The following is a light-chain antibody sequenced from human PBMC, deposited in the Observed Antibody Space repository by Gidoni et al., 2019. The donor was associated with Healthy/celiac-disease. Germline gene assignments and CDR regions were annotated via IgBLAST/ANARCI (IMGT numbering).Light chain of an antibody. Sequence: SYEPTQPPPVAVSPGQTARIPCSGDALPKQYAYWYQQKPGQAPVLVIYKDSERPSGIPERFSGSSSGTTVTLTISGVQAEDEADYYCQSADSSGTYVVFGGGTKLTVL. CDR1: ALPKQY. V-gene: IGLV3-25*03. J-gene: IGLJ2*01. CDR2: KDS. CDR3: QSADSSGTYVV.